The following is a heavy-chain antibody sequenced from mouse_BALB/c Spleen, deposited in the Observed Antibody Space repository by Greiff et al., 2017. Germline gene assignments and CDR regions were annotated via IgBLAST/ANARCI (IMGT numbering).Heavy chain of an antibody. Sequence: EVHLVESGGGLVQPGGSLKLSCAASGFTFSSYGMSWVRQTPDKRLELVATINSNGGSTYYPDSVKGRFTISRDNAKNTLYLQMSSLKSEDTAMYYCARDPRGYEAMDYWGQGTSVTVSS. CDR1: GFTFSSYG. CDR3: ARDPRGYEAMDY. J-gene: IGHJ4*01. D-gene: IGHD3-2*02. CDR2: INSNGGST. V-gene: IGHV5-6-3*01.